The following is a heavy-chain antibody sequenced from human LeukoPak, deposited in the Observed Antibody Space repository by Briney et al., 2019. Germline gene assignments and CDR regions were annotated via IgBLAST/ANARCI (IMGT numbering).Heavy chain of an antibody. Sequence: GGSVRLSCTASGFSFDDYAMTWVRQAPGGGLEWVGFIRGKAYGGTTEYAASVQGRFTISRDDSKRIAYLQMNSLKSEDTAMYYCSRSITGNGWKYYFDHWGPGTRLTVSS. CDR2: IRGKAYGGTT. CDR1: GFSFDDYA. D-gene: IGHD6-19*01. V-gene: IGHV3-49*04. CDR3: SRSITGNGWKYYFDH. J-gene: IGHJ4*02.